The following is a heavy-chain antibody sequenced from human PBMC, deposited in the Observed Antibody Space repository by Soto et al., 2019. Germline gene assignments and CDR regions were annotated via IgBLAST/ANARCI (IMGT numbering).Heavy chain of an antibody. CDR1: GGSFSSFY. CDR3: ARDRIVGNSYFDY. Sequence: SETLSLTCAVYGGSFSSFYWSWIRQPAGKGLEWIGRIYSSGTTNYNPSLKSRVTMPVDTSKNQFSLRLSSVTAADTAVYYCARDRIVGNSYFDYWGQGTLVTVSS. CDR2: IYSSGTT. V-gene: IGHV4-4*07. D-gene: IGHD1-26*01. J-gene: IGHJ4*02.